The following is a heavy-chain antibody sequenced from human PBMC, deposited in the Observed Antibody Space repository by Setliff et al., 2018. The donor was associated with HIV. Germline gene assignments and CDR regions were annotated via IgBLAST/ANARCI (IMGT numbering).Heavy chain of an antibody. CDR3: ARDNYYDSSGAIGY. D-gene: IGHD3-22*01. CDR1: GGTFSRHT. V-gene: IGHV1-69*13. J-gene: IGHJ4*02. Sequence: ASVKVSCKSSGGTFSRHTISWVRQAPGQGLEWMGGIIPIFGTTYYTQKFQGRVSITADASTSTAYMELSSLKSEDTAVYYCARDNYYDSSGAIGYWGQGTLVTVSS. CDR2: IIPIFGTT.